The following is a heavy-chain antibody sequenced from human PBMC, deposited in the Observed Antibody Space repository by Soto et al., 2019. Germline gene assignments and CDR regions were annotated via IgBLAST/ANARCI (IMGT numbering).Heavy chain of an antibody. D-gene: IGHD6-19*01. V-gene: IGHV4-4*02. J-gene: IGHJ4*02. CDR2: IYHRGTT. CDR3: TRGDAEVSGDLY. Sequence: KTSETLSLTCTFSVGSITTSNWWSWVGQPPGGGLEWIGEIYHRGTTNYNPSLKSRATISLDKSKNQFSLKVKSVTAADTAMYYCTRGDAEVSGDLYWGPGILFIVS. CDR1: VGSITTSNW.